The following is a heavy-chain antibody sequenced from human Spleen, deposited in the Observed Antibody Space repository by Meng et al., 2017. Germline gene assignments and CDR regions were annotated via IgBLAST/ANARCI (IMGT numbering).Heavy chain of an antibody. D-gene: IGHD3-10*01. CDR2: IYYSGST. CDR1: GDSITGSDYY. Sequence: SETLSLTCTVSGDSITGSDYYWDWIRQPPGKGLEWIGYIYYSGSTNYNPSLKSRVTISVDTSKNQFSLKLSSVTAADTAVYYCASGSGSPYNWFDPWGQGTLVTVSS. J-gene: IGHJ5*02. V-gene: IGHV4-61*05. CDR3: ASGSGSPYNWFDP.